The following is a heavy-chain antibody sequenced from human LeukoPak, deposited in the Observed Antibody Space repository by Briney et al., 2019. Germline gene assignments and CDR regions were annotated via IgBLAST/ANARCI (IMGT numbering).Heavy chain of an antibody. J-gene: IGHJ4*02. CDR2: IYYSGST. D-gene: IGHD6-19*01. CDR1: GGSISSSTYY. Sequence: KASETLSLTCTVSGGSISSSTYYWCWIRQPPGKGLEWIGSIYYSGSTYYNPSLKSRVTISVDTSKNQFSLKLSSVTAADTAVYYCAISGYSSGWVPAPVDYWGQGTLVTVSS. V-gene: IGHV4-39*07. CDR3: AISGYSSGWVPAPVDY.